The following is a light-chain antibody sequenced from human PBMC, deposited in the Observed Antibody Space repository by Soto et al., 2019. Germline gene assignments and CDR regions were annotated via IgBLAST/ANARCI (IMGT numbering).Light chain of an antibody. J-gene: IGKJ1*01. CDR1: QSIRTY. Sequence: DIQMTQSPSSLSASVGDRVTITCRASQSIRTYLNWFQQKPGKAPKLLIYAASTLQGGVPSRFSGSGSGTDFNLTISSLQYEDFATYYCQPSFASLRTFGQGTTVEI. CDR3: QPSFASLRT. V-gene: IGKV1-39*01. CDR2: AAS.